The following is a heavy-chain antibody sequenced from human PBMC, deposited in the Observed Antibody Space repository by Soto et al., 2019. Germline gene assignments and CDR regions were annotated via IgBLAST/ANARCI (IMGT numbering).Heavy chain of an antibody. J-gene: IGHJ4*02. CDR1: GFTFSNAW. V-gene: IGHV3-15*07. D-gene: IGHD1-26*01. CDR2: IKSKTDGGTT. CDR3: TKDQGIVGAGFDY. Sequence: EVQLVESGGGLVKPGGSLRLSCAASGFTFSNAWMNWVRQAPGKGLEWGGRIKSKTDGGTTDYAAAVKGRFTISRDDSKNTLYLQMNSLRTETTAVYYCTKDQGIVGAGFDYWGQGTLVTVSS.